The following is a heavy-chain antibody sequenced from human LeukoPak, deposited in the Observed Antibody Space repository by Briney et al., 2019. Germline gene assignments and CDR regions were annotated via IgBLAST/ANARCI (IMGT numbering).Heavy chain of an antibody. CDR1: GFTFSNYP. D-gene: IGHD4-17*01. CDR3: AKGNTVTPDY. CDR2: ITTDGSRT. Sequence: GGSLRLSCAASGFTFSNYPMNWVRQAPGKGLEWVSAITTDGSRTYKADSVKGRFTISRDNSKHTLYLQMNSLRAEDTAVYYCAKGNTVTPDYWGQGTLVTVSS. J-gene: IGHJ4*02. V-gene: IGHV3-23*01.